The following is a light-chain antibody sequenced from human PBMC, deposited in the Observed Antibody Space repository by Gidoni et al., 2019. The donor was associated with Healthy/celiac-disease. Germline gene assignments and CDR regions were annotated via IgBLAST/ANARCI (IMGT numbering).Light chain of an antibody. J-gene: IGKJ3*01. V-gene: IGKV3-11*01. CDR3: HQRSTRFT. CDR1: KSDSSY. CDR2: DAS. Sequence: PASPPLSPGTRATRSCQASKSDSSYFAWNPQQPGQPPSLLTSDASNGATGISGRCSGRASGTDFILTISSVEPEDFAGYYCHQRSTRFTFGPGTKVDIK.